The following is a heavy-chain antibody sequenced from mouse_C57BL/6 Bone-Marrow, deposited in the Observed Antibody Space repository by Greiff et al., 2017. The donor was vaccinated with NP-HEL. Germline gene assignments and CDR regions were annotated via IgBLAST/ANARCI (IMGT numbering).Heavy chain of an antibody. D-gene: IGHD1-1*01. CDR1: GYAFSSSW. V-gene: IGHV1-82*01. J-gene: IGHJ4*01. CDR2: IYPGDGDT. Sequence: VKLQESGPELVKPGASVKISCKASGYAFSSSWMNWVKQRPGKGLEWIGRIYPGDGDTNYNGKFKGKATLTADKSSSTAYMQLSSLTSEDSAVYFCAREESSPYAMDYWGQGTSVTVSS. CDR3: AREESSPYAMDY.